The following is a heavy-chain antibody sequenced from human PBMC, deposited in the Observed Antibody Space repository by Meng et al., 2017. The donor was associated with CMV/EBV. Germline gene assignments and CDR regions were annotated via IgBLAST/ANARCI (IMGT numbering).Heavy chain of an antibody. J-gene: IGHJ4*02. D-gene: IGHD5-12*01. CDR1: GVSFSCYC. CDR3: ARGRRLRPFDY. Sequence: LTCAAYGVSFSCYCWSWIRQPPGKGLEWIGEINHSGSTNYNPSLKSRVTISVDTSKNQFSLKLSSVTAADTAVYYCARGRRLRPFDYWGQGTLVTVSS. V-gene: IGHV4-34*01. CDR2: INHSGST.